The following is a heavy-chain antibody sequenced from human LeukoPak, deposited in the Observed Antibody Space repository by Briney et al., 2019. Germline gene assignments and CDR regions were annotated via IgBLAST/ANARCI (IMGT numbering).Heavy chain of an antibody. V-gene: IGHV3-48*01. CDR1: ESTFSSYS. CDR3: AREGWQSTFDI. Sequence: GGSLRLSCAASESTFSSYSMNWVRQAPGKGLEWVSYISSSSSSIFYAASVKGRFTISRDNAKNSLYLQMNSLRAEDTAVYYCAREGWQSTFDIWGQGTMVIVSS. D-gene: IGHD6-19*01. CDR2: ISSSSSSI. J-gene: IGHJ3*02.